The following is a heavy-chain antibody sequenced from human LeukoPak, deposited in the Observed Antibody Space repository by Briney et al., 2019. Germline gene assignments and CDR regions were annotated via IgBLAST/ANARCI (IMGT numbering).Heavy chain of an antibody. CDR3: TTEDILLWFGEFHDY. D-gene: IGHD3-10*01. Sequence: GGSLRLSCAASGFTFSSYAMSWVRQAPGKGLEWVSAISGSGGSTYYADSVKGRFTISRDNSKNTLYLQMNSLKTEDTAVYYCTTEDILLWFGEFHDYWGQGTLVTVSS. CDR2: ISGSGGST. J-gene: IGHJ4*02. V-gene: IGHV3-23*01. CDR1: GFTFSSYA.